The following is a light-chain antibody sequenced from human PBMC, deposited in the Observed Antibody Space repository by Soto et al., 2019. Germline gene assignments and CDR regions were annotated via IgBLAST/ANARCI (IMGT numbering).Light chain of an antibody. CDR1: QSISVW. CDR3: QQYNSYSPT. V-gene: IGKV1-5*03. CDR2: KAS. J-gene: IGKJ1*01. Sequence: DIQMTQSPSTLSASVGDRVTITCRASQSISVWLAWYQQKAGKAPTLLIYKASRLESGVPSRFSGSGSETEFTLTISCLQPGDSATYYCQQYNSYSPTFGQGTKVEVK.